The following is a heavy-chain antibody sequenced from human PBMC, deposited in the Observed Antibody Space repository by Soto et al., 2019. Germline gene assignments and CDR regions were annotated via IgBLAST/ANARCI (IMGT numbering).Heavy chain of an antibody. V-gene: IGHV3-53*04. CDR2: IYSGGST. Sequence: GGSLRLSCAASGFTVSSNYMSWVRQAPGKGLEWVSVIYSGGSTYYADSVKGRFTISRHNSKNTLYLQMNSLRAEDTAVYYCARMRSDYDILTGPYYYYYMDVWGKGTTVTVSS. CDR1: GFTVSSNY. CDR3: ARMRSDYDILTGPYYYYYMDV. D-gene: IGHD3-9*01. J-gene: IGHJ6*03.